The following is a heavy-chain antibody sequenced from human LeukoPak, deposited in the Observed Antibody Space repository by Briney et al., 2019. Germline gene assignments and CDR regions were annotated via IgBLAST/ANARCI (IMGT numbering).Heavy chain of an antibody. Sequence: SVKVSCKASGGTFSSYAISWVRQAPGQGLEWMGRIIPILGIANYAQKFQGRVTITADKSTSTAYMELSSLRSEDAAVYYCANPYADGDGGGSPNYYYYYGMDVWGQGTTVTVSS. J-gene: IGHJ6*02. D-gene: IGHD4-17*01. CDR2: IIPILGIA. CDR3: ANPYADGDGGGSPNYYYYYGMDV. V-gene: IGHV1-69*04. CDR1: GGTFSSYA.